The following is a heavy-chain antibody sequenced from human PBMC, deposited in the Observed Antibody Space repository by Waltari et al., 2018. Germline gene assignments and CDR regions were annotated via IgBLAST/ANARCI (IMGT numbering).Heavy chain of an antibody. CDR2: IDPSDSFR. V-gene: IGHV5-10-1*01. CDR1: GYSCTRHW. CDR3: VRHRTTYPLEIDY. Sequence: EVQLVQSGAEVKKPEESLRISGQGSGYSCTRHWISWVRQMPWKDLAWVGRIDPSDSFRNYGPAFEGHVTISVDQSLRTAYLQWDSLKASDTAIYYCVRHRTTYPLEIDYWGQGTLVTVSS. D-gene: IGHD2-2*01. J-gene: IGHJ4*02.